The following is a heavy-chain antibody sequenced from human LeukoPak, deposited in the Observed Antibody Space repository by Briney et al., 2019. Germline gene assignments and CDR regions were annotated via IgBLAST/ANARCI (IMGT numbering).Heavy chain of an antibody. Sequence: SETLFLTCTVSGGSISSYYWSWIRQPPGKGLEWIGYIYYSGSTNYNPSLKSRVTISVDTSKNQFSLKLSSVTAADTAVYYCARAPRRGYYGSGSYYWFDPWGQGTLVTVSS. CDR2: IYYSGST. CDR3: ARAPRRGYYGSGSYYWFDP. D-gene: IGHD3-10*01. V-gene: IGHV4-59*12. J-gene: IGHJ5*02. CDR1: GGSISSYY.